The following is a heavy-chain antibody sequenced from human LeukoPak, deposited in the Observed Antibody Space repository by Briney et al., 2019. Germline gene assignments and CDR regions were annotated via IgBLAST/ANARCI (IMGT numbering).Heavy chain of an antibody. CDR1: GDSTSSGDYF. V-gene: IGHV4-30-4*01. CDR2: IYYSGST. CDR3: ARGRITMIVVVEHAFDI. D-gene: IGHD3-22*01. J-gene: IGHJ3*02. Sequence: SQTLSLTCTVSGDSTSSGDYFWSWIRQPPGGGLEWVGYIYYSGSTYYNPSLKSRVTISVDTSKNQFSLKLSSVTAADTAVYYCARGRITMIVVVEHAFDIWGQGTTVTVSS.